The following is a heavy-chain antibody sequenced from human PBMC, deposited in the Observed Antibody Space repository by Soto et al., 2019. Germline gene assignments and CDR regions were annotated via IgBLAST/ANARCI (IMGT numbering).Heavy chain of an antibody. CDR1: GFTFSSYW. CDR2: INQDGSDK. J-gene: IGHJ4*02. Sequence: GGSLRLSCVASGFTFSSYWMTWVRQAPGKGLEWVANINQDGSDKYYVDSVKGRFTISRDNAKKSLYLQMNSLRAEDTAVYYCARPLEEHRLAWGADYWGQGTLVTVSS. V-gene: IGHV3-7*01. D-gene: IGHD3-16*01. CDR3: ARPLEEHRLAWGADY.